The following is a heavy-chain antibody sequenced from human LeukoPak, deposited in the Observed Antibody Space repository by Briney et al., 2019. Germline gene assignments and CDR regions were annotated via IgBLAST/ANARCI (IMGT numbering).Heavy chain of an antibody. CDR2: ISWNSGSI. V-gene: IGHV3-9*01. CDR3: AKARYSGYYDY. Sequence: GGSLRLSCAASGFTFDDYAMHWVRQAPGKGLEWVSGISWNSGSIGYVDSVKGRFTISRDNAKNSLYLQMNSLRAEDTALYYCAKARYSGYYDYWGQGTLVTVSS. CDR1: GFTFDDYA. J-gene: IGHJ4*02. D-gene: IGHD5-12*01.